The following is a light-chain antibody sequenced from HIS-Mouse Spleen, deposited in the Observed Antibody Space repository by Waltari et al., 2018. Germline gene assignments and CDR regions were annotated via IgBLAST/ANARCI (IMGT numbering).Light chain of an antibody. J-gene: IGLJ2*01. Sequence: SYELTQPPSVSVSPGQTARIPCSGDALPKKQSYLYQQKSGQAPVLVIYEDSKRPSGIPERFSGSSSGTMATLTISGAQVEDEADYYCYSTDSSGNHRVFGGGTKLTVL. CDR3: YSTDSSGNHRV. CDR1: ALPKKQ. V-gene: IGLV3-10*01. CDR2: EDS.